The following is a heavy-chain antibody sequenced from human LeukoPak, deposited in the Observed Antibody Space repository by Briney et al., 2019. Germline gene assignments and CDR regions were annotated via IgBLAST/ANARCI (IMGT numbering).Heavy chain of an antibody. CDR1: GFTFSSYS. J-gene: IGHJ4*02. CDR2: ISSSSSYI. D-gene: IGHD6-13*01. CDR3: ASSLLYSSSWYYFGY. V-gene: IGHV3-21*01. Sequence: GGSLRLSCAASGFTFSSYSMNWVRQAPGKGLECVSSISSSSSYIYYADSVKGRFTISRDNAKNSLYLQMNSLRAEDTAVYYCASSLLYSSSWYYFGYWGQGTLVTVSS.